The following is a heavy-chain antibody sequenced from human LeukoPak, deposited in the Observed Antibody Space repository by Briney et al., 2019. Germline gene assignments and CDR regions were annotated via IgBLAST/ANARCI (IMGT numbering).Heavy chain of an antibody. V-gene: IGHV3-21*01. Sequence: PGGSLRLSCAASGFTFSSYSMNWVRQAPGKGLEWVSSISSSSSYIYYADSVKGRFTISRGNAKNSLYLQMNSLRAEDTAVYYCARVGYGDYYFDYRGQGTLVTVSS. J-gene: IGHJ4*02. CDR1: GFTFSSYS. CDR2: ISSSSSYI. CDR3: ARVGYGDYYFDY. D-gene: IGHD4-17*01.